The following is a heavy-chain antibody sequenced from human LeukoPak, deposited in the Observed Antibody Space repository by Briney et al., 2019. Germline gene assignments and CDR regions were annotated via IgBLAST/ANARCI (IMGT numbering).Heavy chain of an antibody. D-gene: IGHD3-10*01. V-gene: IGHV3-21*01. CDR1: GFTFSSYA. CDR3: ARIPYGSGNQFDY. CDR2: ISSSGSYK. J-gene: IGHJ4*02. Sequence: PGGSLRLSCAASGFTFSSYAMSWVRQAPGKGLEWVSSISSSGSYKYYADSLKGRFTISRDNAQNSLYLQMNSLRAEDTAVYFCARIPYGSGNQFDYWAREPWSASPQ.